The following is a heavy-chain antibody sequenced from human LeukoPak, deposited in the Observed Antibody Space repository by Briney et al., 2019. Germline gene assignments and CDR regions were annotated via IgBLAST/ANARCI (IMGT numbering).Heavy chain of an antibody. J-gene: IGHJ4*02. D-gene: IGHD6-13*01. Sequence: KPSETLSLTCTVSGDSISSYYWSWIRQPPGKGLEWVGCVYYSGSTNYNPSLKSRVTISVDTSKNQFSLKLSSVTAADTAVYYCARAGGSWDTYYFDYWGQGTLVTVSS. CDR2: VYYSGST. V-gene: IGHV4-59*01. CDR1: GDSISSYY. CDR3: ARAGGSWDTYYFDY.